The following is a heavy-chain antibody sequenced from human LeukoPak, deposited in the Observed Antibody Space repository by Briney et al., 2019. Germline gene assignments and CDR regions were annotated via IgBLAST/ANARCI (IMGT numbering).Heavy chain of an antibody. CDR1: GGSISSSNYY. V-gene: IGHV4-39*07. CDR3: ARGEEYGSGTVHFDY. J-gene: IGHJ4*02. D-gene: IGHD3-10*01. CDR2: IYYSGNT. Sequence: SETLSLTCTVSGGSISSSNYYWGWIRQPPGKGLECIGTIYYSGNTYYNPSLNSRVTISVDKSKNQFSLKLSSVTAADTAVYYCARGEEYGSGTVHFDYWGQGTLVIVAP.